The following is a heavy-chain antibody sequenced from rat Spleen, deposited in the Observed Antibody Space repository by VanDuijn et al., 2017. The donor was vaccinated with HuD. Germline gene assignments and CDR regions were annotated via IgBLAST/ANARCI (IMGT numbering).Heavy chain of an antibody. CDR2: INSAGST. J-gene: IGHJ2*01. CDR1: GYSITSSYR. Sequence: EVQLQESGPGLVKPSQSLSLTCSVTGYSITSSYRWNWIRKFPGNKLEWMGYINSAGSTNYNPSLKSRISITRDTSKNQFFLQVNSVTTEDTATYYCAKLGAGGDYWGQGVMVTVSS. D-gene: IGHD5-1*01. CDR3: AKLGAGGDY. V-gene: IGHV3-3*01.